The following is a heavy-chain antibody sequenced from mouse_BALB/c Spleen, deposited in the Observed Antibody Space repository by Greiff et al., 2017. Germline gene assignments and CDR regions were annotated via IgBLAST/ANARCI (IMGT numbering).Heavy chain of an antibody. CDR2: INPYNDGT. Sequence: VHVKQSGPELVKPGASVKMSCKASGYTFTSYVMHWVKQKPGQGLEWIGYINPYNDGTKYNEKFKGKATLTSDKSSSTAYMELSSLTSEDSAVYYCARMTYYDYDVKFAYWGQGTLVTVSA. V-gene: IGHV1-14*01. CDR1: GYTFTSYV. D-gene: IGHD2-4*01. CDR3: ARMTYYDYDVKFAY. J-gene: IGHJ3*01.